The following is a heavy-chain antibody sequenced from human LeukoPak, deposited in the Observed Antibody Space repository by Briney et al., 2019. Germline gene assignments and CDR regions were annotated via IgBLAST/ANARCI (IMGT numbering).Heavy chain of an antibody. CDR3: ARDQEGGYDLGNFDY. V-gene: IGHV1-2*02. D-gene: IGHD5-12*01. CDR1: GYTFTGYY. J-gene: IGHJ4*02. CDR2: INPNSGGT. Sequence: GASVKVSCKASGYTFTGYYMHWVRQAPGQGLEWMGWINPNSGGTNYAQKFQGRVTMTRDTSISTAYMELSRLRSDDTAVYYCARDQEGGYDLGNFDYWGQGTLATVSS.